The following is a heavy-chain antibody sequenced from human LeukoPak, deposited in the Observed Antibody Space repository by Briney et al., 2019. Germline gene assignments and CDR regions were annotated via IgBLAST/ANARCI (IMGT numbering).Heavy chain of an antibody. Sequence: SETLSLTCTVSGGSITSYHYSWIRQPPGKGLEWIGYIYYSGSTNYNPSLKGRVTISVVTSKNQFSLKLSFVTAADTAVYYCARGANWNLGTFDIWGQGTMVTVSS. V-gene: IGHV4-59*01. CDR2: IYYSGST. CDR1: GGSITSYH. J-gene: IGHJ3*02. CDR3: ARGANWNLGTFDI. D-gene: IGHD1-7*01.